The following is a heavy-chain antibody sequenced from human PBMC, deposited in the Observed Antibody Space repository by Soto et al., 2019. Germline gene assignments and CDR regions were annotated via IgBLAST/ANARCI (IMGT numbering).Heavy chain of an antibody. CDR3: ARVDSYYYYSMDV. J-gene: IGHJ6*02. V-gene: IGHV1-2*02. Sequence: ASVKVSCKASGYTFTGYYMHWVRQAPGQGLEWMGWINPNSGGTNYAQKFQGRVTMTRDTSISTAYMELSRLRSDDTAVYYCARVDSYYYYSMDVWGQGTTVTVSS. D-gene: IGHD5-12*01. CDR1: GYTFTGYY. CDR2: INPNSGGT.